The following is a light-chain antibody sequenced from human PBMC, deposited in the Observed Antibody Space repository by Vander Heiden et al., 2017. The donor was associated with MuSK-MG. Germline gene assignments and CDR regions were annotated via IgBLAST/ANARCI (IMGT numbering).Light chain of an antibody. Sequence: DIQMTQSPSSLSASVGDRVTITCRASQSISSYLDWYQQNPGKAPKLLIYGAYSLQSGVPSRFSGSGSGTDFTLTISSVQPEDCATYYCQPSYSIPFTFGPGTKVDI. CDR2: GAY. CDR3: QPSYSIPFT. V-gene: IGKV1-39*01. CDR1: QSISSY. J-gene: IGKJ3*01.